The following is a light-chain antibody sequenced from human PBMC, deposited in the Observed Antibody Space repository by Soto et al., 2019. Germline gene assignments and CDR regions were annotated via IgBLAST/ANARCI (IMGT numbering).Light chain of an antibody. CDR3: AAWDDSLNGFYV. J-gene: IGLJ1*01. V-gene: IGLV1-44*01. Sequence: QSVLTQPTSASGPPGQRVTISCSGSSSNIGSNTVNWYQQLPGTAPKLLIYSNNQRPSGVPDRFSGSKSGTSASLAITGLQSEDEADYYSAAWDDSLNGFYVFGTGTKVTVL. CDR1: SSNIGSNT. CDR2: SNN.